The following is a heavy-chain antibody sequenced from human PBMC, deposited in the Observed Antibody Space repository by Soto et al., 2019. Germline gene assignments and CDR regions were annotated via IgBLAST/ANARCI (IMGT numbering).Heavy chain of an antibody. CDR2: INHSGST. V-gene: IGHV4-34*01. D-gene: IGHD6-13*01. CDR1: GGSFSGNY. CDR3: ARGRHSSSWYY. J-gene: IGHJ4*02. Sequence: SETLSLTCAVYGGSFSGNYWSWIRQPPGKGLEWIGEINHSGSTNYNPSLKSRVTISVDTSKNQFSLKLSPVTAADTAVYYSARGRHSSSWYYWGQGALVTVSS.